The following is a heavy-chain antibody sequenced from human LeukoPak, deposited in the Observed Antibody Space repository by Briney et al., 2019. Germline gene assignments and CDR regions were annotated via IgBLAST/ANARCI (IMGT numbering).Heavy chain of an antibody. Sequence: PSETLSLTCTVSGGSISSGGYYWSWIRQPPGKGLEWIGYIYHSGSTYYNPSLKSRITMSFDTSRNQFSLRLTSVTAADTAVYYCARGGIAVAGYYFFYYMDVWGKGTTVTVSS. CDR1: GGSISSGGYY. V-gene: IGHV4-30-2*01. J-gene: IGHJ6*03. CDR3: ARGGIAVAGYYFFYYMDV. CDR2: IYHSGST. D-gene: IGHD6-19*01.